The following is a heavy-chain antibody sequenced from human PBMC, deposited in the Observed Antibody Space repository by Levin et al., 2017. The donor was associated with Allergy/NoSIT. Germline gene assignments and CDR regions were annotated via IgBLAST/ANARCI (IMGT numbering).Heavy chain of an antibody. V-gene: IGHV3-53*01. Sequence: GRSLRLSCAASGFSVSNHYMTWVRQGPGKGLEFVSVMYSDGSTYYADSVRGRFTISRDNSKNTLSLQMNSLRDDDTAVYYCTKGHYSGVYQWGQGTLVTVSS. CDR1: GFSVSNHY. CDR2: MYSDGST. D-gene: IGHD2-2*01. J-gene: IGHJ4*02. CDR3: TKGHYSGVYQ.